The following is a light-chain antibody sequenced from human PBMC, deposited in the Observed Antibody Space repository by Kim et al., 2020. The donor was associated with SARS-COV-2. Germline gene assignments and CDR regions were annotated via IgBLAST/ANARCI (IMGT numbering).Light chain of an antibody. CDR1: QSVSSNS. Sequence: SPGERAPLSCRASQSVSSNSLAWYQQKPGQAPRLLIYGASSRATGSPDRFSGSGSGTDFTLTITRLEPEDFAVYYCQQYSSSPATFGQGTKVDIK. CDR3: QQYSSSPAT. CDR2: GAS. V-gene: IGKV3-20*01. J-gene: IGKJ1*01.